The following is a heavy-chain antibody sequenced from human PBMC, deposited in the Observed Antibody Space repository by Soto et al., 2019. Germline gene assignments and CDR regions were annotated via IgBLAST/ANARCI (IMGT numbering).Heavy chain of an antibody. D-gene: IGHD6-6*01. V-gene: IGHV3-66*01. J-gene: IGHJ4*02. CDR2: IYSGGST. Sequence: PGGSLRLSCAASGFTVSSNYMSWVRQAPGKGLEWVSVIYSGGSTYYADSVKGRFTISRDNSKNTLYLQMNSLRAEDTAVYYCANLRGGPSIAARPFDYWGQGTLVTVSS. CDR1: GFTVSSNY. CDR3: ANLRGGPSIAARPFDY.